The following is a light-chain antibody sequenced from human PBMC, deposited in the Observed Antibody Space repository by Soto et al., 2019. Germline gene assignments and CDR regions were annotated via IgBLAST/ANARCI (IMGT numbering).Light chain of an antibody. CDR3: QQYGDWPPET. CDR1: QSVSRN. CDR2: GAS. J-gene: IGKJ2*01. Sequence: EVVLTQSPATLSVSPGDRATLSGRASQSVSRNLDWYQQKPGQAPRLLIYGASTRATGVPARFSGSGSATEFTLSISSLQYEDVAVYYCQQYGDWPPETFGQGTKLEI. V-gene: IGKV3-15*01.